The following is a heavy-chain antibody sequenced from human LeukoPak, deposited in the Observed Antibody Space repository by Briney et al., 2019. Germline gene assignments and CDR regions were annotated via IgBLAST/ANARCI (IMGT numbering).Heavy chain of an antibody. J-gene: IGHJ4*02. Sequence: PGGSLRLSCAASGFTFSSSAMSWVRQAPGKGLEWVSAISNNGGYTYYADSVQGRFTISRDNSKSTLCLQMNSLRAEDTAVYFCAKQSAGSSTWYSLHFDYWGQGTLATVSS. V-gene: IGHV3-23*01. CDR3: AKQSAGSSTWYSLHFDY. CDR2: ISNNGGYT. D-gene: IGHD6-13*01. CDR1: GFTFSSSA.